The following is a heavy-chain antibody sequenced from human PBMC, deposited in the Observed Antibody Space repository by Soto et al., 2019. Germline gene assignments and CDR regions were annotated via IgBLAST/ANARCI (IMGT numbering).Heavy chain of an antibody. CDR2: IIHSGNT. D-gene: IGHD2-15*01. V-gene: IGHV4-38-2*02. J-gene: IGHJ3*02. CDR1: DYSIGSGYH. Sequence: PSETLSLTXTVSDYSIGSGYHWGWIRQPPGKGLEWIGSIIHSGNTNYKPALKSRVTMSVDTSKNQFPLKLSSVIAADTAVYYCARDRNCXXXXDAFDIWGQGTMVTVSS. CDR3: ARDRNCXXXXDAFDI.